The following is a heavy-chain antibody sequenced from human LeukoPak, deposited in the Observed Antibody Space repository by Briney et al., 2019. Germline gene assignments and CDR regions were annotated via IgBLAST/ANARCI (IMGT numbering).Heavy chain of an antibody. Sequence: GSLRLSCAASGFTFSSYAMHWVRQAPGKGLEWVAVISYDGSNKYYADSVKGRFTISRDNSKNTLYLQMNSLRAEDTAVYYCARRSSILLWFGELGSEFDYWGQGTLVTVSS. CDR1: GFTFSSYA. CDR2: ISYDGSNK. D-gene: IGHD3-10*01. CDR3: ARRSSILLWFGELGSEFDY. J-gene: IGHJ4*02. V-gene: IGHV3-30-3*01.